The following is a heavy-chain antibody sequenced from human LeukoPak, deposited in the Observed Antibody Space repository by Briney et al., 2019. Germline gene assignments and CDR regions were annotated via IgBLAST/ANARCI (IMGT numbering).Heavy chain of an antibody. D-gene: IGHD4-17*01. CDR1: GGSIRSYY. CDR2: IYTSGST. CDR3: ARENDYGDYLDC. J-gene: IGHJ4*02. Sequence: SETLSLTCTLAGGSIRSYYWSWIRQPAGKGLEWIGRIYTSGSTNYNPSLKSRVTMSVDTSKNHFSLKLSSVTAADTAVYHCARENDYGDYLDCWGQGTLVIVSS. V-gene: IGHV4-4*07.